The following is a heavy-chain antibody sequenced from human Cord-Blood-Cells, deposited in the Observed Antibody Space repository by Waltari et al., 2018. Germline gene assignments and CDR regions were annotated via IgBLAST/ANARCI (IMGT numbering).Heavy chain of an antibody. V-gene: IGHV3-30-3*01. CDR1: GFTFRSCS. D-gene: IGHD3-16*01. Sequence: QVQLVESGGGVVQPGRSLRLSCAGSGFTFRSCSMHWVRQAPGKGLEWVAVISYDGSNKYYADSVKGRFTISRDNSKNTLYLQMNSLRAEDTAVYYCARVAFVDYWGQGTLVTVSS. CDR3: ARVAFVDY. CDR2: ISYDGSNK. J-gene: IGHJ4*02.